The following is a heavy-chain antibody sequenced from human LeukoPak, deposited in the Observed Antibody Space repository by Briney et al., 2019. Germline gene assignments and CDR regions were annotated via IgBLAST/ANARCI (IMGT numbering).Heavy chain of an antibody. CDR3: ARVIAAAGTERFDP. J-gene: IGHJ5*02. D-gene: IGHD6-13*01. CDR2: IYYSGST. Sequence: SGTLSLTCTVSGGSISSGDYYWSWIRQPPGKGLEWIGYIYYSGSTYYNPSLKSRVTISVDTSKNQFSLKLSSVTAADTAVYYCARVIAAAGTERFDPWGQGTLVTVSS. CDR1: GGSISSGDYY. V-gene: IGHV4-30-4*02.